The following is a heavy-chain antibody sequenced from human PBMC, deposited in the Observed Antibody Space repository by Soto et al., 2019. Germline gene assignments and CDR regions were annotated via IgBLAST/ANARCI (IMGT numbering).Heavy chain of an antibody. Sequence: QVQLVQSGAEVKKPGASVKVSCKASGYTFTSYGISWVRQAPGQGLEWMGWISAYNGNTNYAQKLQGRVTMTTDTATSTAYMELRSLRSDDTAVYYCARGGVYYDSSGYYRPTGGDYWGQGTLVTVSS. J-gene: IGHJ4*02. V-gene: IGHV1-18*01. CDR3: ARGGVYYDSSGYYRPTGGDY. CDR2: ISAYNGNT. CDR1: GYTFTSYG. D-gene: IGHD3-22*01.